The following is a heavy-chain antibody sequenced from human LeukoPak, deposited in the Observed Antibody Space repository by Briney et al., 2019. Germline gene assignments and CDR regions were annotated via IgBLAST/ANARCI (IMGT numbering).Heavy chain of an antibody. J-gene: IGHJ4*02. CDR2: ISSSGGTI. CDR3: ARDLCSGGSCSDY. V-gene: IGHV3-48*03. CDR1: GFTLSSYE. Sequence: GGSLRLSCAASGFTLSSYEMNWVRQAPGKGLEWVSYISSSGGTIYYADSVKGRFTITRDNAKNSLYLQMNSLRAEDTAIYYCARDLCSGGSCSDYWGQGTLVTVSS. D-gene: IGHD2-15*01.